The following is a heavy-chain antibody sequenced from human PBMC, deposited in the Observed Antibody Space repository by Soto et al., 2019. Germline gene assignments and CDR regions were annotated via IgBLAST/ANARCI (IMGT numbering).Heavy chain of an antibody. V-gene: IGHV3-30*18. CDR2: ISYDGSNK. J-gene: IGHJ4*02. CDR3: AKGLDSGGRRPFDY. Sequence: GGSLRLSCAASGFTFSSYGMHWVRQAPGKGLEWVAVISYDGSNKYYADSVKGRFTISRDNSKNTLYLQMNSLRAEDTAVYYCAKGLDSGGRRPFDYWGQGTLVTVSS. D-gene: IGHD2-15*01. CDR1: GFTFSSYG.